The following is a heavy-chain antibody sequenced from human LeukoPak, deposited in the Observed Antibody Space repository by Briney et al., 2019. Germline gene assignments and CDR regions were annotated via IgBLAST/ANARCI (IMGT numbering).Heavy chain of an antibody. CDR1: GFTVSSNY. Sequence: GGSLRLSCAASGFTVSSNYMSWVRQAPGKGLEWVGFIRAKAYGGTAEYAASVKGRFTISRDDSKSIAYLQMNSLKTGDTAVYYCTRDQPITPWGQGTLVTVSS. J-gene: IGHJ4*02. D-gene: IGHD5-24*01. V-gene: IGHV3-49*04. CDR3: TRDQPITP. CDR2: IRAKAYGGTA.